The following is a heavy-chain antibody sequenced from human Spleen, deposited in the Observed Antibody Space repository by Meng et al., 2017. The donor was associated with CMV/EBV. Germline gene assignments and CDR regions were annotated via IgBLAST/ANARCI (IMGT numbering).Heavy chain of an antibody. D-gene: IGHD1-26*01. CDR2: INHSGGT. J-gene: IGHJ3*02. CDR1: GGSSSTYY. CDR3: AGPDDMGSSPHDPFDI. V-gene: IGHV4-34*01. Sequence: SETLSLTCAVSGGSSSTYYWSWIRQPPGKGLEWIAEINHSGGTNYNPSLKGRVTISLDTSRNQLSLRLTSVTAADTATYYCAGPDDMGSSPHDPFDIWGQGTMVTVSS.